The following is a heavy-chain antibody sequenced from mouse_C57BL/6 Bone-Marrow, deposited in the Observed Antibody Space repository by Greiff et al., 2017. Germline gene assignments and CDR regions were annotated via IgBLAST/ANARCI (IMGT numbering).Heavy chain of an antibody. CDR2: IDPENGDT. V-gene: IGHV14-4*01. Sequence: LVESGAELVRPGASVKLSCTASGFNIKDDYMHWVKQRPEQGLEWIGWIDPENGDTEYASKFQGKATITADTSSNTAYLQLSSLTSEDTAVYYCTLGSFAYWGQGTLVTVSA. CDR3: TLGSFAY. CDR1: GFNIKDDY. J-gene: IGHJ3*01.